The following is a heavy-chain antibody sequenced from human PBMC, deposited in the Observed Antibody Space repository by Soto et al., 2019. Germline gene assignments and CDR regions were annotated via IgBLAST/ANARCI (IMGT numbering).Heavy chain of an antibody. CDR1: EFTFSSYD. CDR3: ASGNYDFWSGYKTDYFDY. J-gene: IGHJ4*02. CDR2: ISSGGANK. Sequence: GGSLRLSCAVSEFTFSSYDMSWVRQAPGKGLEWVSTISSGGANKYYAESVKGRFTISRDNSKSTLFLQMDSLRVDDTAVYFCASGNYDFWSGYKTDYFDYWGQGTLVTVSS. V-gene: IGHV3-23*01. D-gene: IGHD3-3*01.